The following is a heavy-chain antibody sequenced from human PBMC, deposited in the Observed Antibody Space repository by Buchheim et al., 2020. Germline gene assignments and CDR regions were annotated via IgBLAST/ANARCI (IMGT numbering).Heavy chain of an antibody. D-gene: IGHD6-13*01. CDR3: ARDSTYSSSWYIGAFDI. J-gene: IGHJ3*02. V-gene: IGHV3-48*04. CDR1: GFTFSSYS. Sequence: EVQLVESGGGLVQPGGSLRLSCAASGFTFSSYSMNWVRQAPGKGLEWVSYISSSSSTIYYADSVKGRFTISRDTAKNSLYLQMNSLRAEDTAVYYCARDSTYSSSWYIGAFDIWGQGT. CDR2: ISSSSSTI.